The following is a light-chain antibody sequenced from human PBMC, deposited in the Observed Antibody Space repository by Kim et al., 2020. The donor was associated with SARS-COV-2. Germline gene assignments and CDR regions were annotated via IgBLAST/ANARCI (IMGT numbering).Light chain of an antibody. V-gene: IGLV3-9*01. Sequence: SYELTQPLSVSVALGQTARITCGGKNIGSKNVHWYQQKPGQAPVLVIYRDNNRPSGIPERFSGSNSGNTATLTISRAQAGDEADYYCQVWDITTGVFGTGTKVTVL. CDR2: RDN. CDR3: QVWDITTGV. J-gene: IGLJ1*01. CDR1: NIGSKN.